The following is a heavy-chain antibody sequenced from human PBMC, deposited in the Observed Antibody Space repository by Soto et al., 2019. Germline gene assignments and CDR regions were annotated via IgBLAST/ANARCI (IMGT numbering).Heavy chain of an antibody. J-gene: IGHJ5*02. V-gene: IGHV1-24*01. CDR3: GTGYYYDSSGYYYNWFDP. CDR2: FDPEDGET. CDR1: GYTLTELS. Sequence: ASVKVSCKVSGYTLTELSMHWVRQAPGKGLEWMGGFDPEDGETIYAQKFQGRVTMTEDTSTDTAYMELSSLRSEDTAVYYCGTGYYYDSSGYYYNWFDPWGQGTLVTVSS. D-gene: IGHD3-22*01.